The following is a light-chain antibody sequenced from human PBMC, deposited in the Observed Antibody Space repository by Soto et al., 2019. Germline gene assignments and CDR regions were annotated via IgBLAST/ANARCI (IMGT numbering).Light chain of an antibody. CDR2: GAS. V-gene: IGKV3-20*01. CDR1: QSVSSSY. Sequence: ELVLTQSPGTLSLSPGERATLSCRASQSVSSSYLAWYQQKPGQAPRLLIYGASKRATGIPDRLSGSGSGTDITLTISRLEPVDFAVYYCQQYYSSSYTFGRGTKLEIK. J-gene: IGKJ2*01. CDR3: QQYYSSSYT.